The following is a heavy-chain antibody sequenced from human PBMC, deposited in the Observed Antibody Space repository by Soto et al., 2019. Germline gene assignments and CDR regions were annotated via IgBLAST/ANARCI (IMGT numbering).Heavy chain of an antibody. J-gene: IGHJ4*02. CDR1: GGSVSGYY. CDR3: ARGGGDYGDYDFDY. CDR2: IHYSGST. D-gene: IGHD4-17*01. Sequence: SETLSLTCTVSGGSVSGYYWGWIRQPPGRGLEYIGHIHYSGSTNYNPSLKSRVTISVDTSKNQFSLKLSSVTAADTAVYYCARGGGDYGDYDFDYWGQGTLVTVSS. V-gene: IGHV4-59*02.